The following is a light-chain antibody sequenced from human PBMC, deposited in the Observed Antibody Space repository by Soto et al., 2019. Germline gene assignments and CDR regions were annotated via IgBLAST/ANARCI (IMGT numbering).Light chain of an antibody. CDR3: CSCARGNTHVL. CDR1: SSDYGSYNI. J-gene: IGLJ2*01. Sequence: QSVLTQPASVSGSPGQSITISCTGTSSDYGSYNIVSWYQQHPGKAPKLIIYEVSKRPSGVSDRFSGSKSGTTASLTVSGLQAEDEADYYCSCARGNTHVLFGGGTKLTVL. CDR2: EVS. V-gene: IGLV2-23*02.